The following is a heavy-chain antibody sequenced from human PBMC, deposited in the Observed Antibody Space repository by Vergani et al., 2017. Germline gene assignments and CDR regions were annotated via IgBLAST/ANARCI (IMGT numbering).Heavy chain of an antibody. J-gene: IGHJ4*02. CDR1: GGSISSSSYY. Sequence: QLQLQESGPGLVKPSETLSLTCTVSGGSISSSSYYWGWIRQPPGKGLEWIGSIYYSGSTYYNPSLKSRVTISVDTSKNQFSLQLSSVTAADTAVYYCARGPLHSSSWLGVDYWGQGTLVTVSS. D-gene: IGHD6-13*01. CDR2: IYYSGST. V-gene: IGHV4-39*07. CDR3: ARGPLHSSSWLGVDY.